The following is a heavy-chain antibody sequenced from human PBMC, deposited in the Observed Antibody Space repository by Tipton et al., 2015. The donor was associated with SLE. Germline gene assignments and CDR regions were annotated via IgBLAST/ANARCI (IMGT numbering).Heavy chain of an antibody. Sequence: TLSLTCTVSGGSISSYYWSWIRQPPGKGLEWIGYIYYSGSTNYNPSLKSRVTILVDTSKNQFSLKLSSVTAADTAVYYCGRGGFGDFWSGQNGFDPWGQGTLVTVS. CDR2: IYYSGST. V-gene: IGHV4-59*01. D-gene: IGHD3-3*01. CDR1: GGSISSYY. CDR3: GRGGFGDFWSGQNGFDP. J-gene: IGHJ5*02.